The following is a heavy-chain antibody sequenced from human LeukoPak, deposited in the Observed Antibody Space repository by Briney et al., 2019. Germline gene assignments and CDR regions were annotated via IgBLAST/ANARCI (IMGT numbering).Heavy chain of an antibody. CDR2: INHSGST. CDR3: ASLRESRDAFDI. V-gene: IGHV4-34*01. J-gene: IGHJ3*02. Sequence: SETLSLTCTVSGGSISSYYWSWIRQPPGKGLEWIGEINHSGSTNYNPSLKSRVTISVDTSKNQFSLKLSSVTAADTAVYYCASLRESRDAFDIWGQGTMVTVSS. D-gene: IGHD3-10*01. CDR1: GGSISSYY.